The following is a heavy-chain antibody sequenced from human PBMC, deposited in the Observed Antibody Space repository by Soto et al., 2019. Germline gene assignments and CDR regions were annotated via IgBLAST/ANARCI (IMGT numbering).Heavy chain of an antibody. D-gene: IGHD2-21*02. J-gene: IGHJ4*02. V-gene: IGHV1-3*05. CDR1: GYTFTSYA. CDR2: INAGNGNT. Sequence: QVKLVQSGAEEKKPGASVKVSCKASGYTFTSYAMHWVRQAPGQRLEWMGWINAGNGNTKYSQKFQGRVTITRDTSASTADMELSSLRSEDTAVYYCAMSIVVVTALDYWGQGTLVTVSS. CDR3: AMSIVVVTALDY.